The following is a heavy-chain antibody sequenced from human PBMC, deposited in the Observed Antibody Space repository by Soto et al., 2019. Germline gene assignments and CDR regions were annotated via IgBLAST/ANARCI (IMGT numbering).Heavy chain of an antibody. CDR2: INPSRGLT. Sequence: SSVKVSCKASGYNFNNYYIHWVRQTPGQGPEWIGVINPSRGLTTYSQRFQGRVSMTRDTSTTTVYMELSSLRSEDTAIYYCARDGVPIAGRSGYFDYWGPGTEVTVSS. CDR3: ARDGVPIAGRSGYFDY. CDR1: GYNFNNYY. D-gene: IGHD6-19*01. V-gene: IGHV1-46*02. J-gene: IGHJ4*02.